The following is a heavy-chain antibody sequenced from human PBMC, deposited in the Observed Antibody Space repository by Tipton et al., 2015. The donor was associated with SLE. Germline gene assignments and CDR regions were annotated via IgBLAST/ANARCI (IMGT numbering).Heavy chain of an antibody. Sequence: QLVQSGAEVKKTGSSVKVSCKASGGTFDTYAINWVRQAPGQGLEWMGRIIPVSGIPDYAQKFHDRVTITADESTSTAYMELSSLRSDDTAVYYCARSERVYYYMDVWGKGTTVTVSS. CDR2: IIPVSGIP. CDR3: ARSERVYYYMDV. CDR1: GGTFDTYA. V-gene: IGHV1-69*18. J-gene: IGHJ6*03.